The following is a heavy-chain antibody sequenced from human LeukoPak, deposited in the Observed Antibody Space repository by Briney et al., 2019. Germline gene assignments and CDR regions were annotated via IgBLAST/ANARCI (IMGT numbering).Heavy chain of an antibody. Sequence: GGSLRLSCAASGFTFSNYSINWVRQAPGKGLEWVSSISSGSTYIFYADSVKGRFTISRDNAKNSLYLQMNSLRAEDTAVYYCARDIIAAAGPNYYSYMDVWGKGTTVTVSS. J-gene: IGHJ6*03. CDR2: ISSGSTYI. V-gene: IGHV3-21*06. CDR3: ARDIIAAAGPNYYSYMDV. CDR1: GFTFSNYS. D-gene: IGHD6-13*01.